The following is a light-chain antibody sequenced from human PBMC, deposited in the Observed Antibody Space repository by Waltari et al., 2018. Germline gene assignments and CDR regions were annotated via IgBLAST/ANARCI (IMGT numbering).Light chain of an antibody. J-gene: IGKJ4*01. V-gene: IGKV1-33*01. Sequence: DVRMTQSPSSLSASVGDRVTIICRASQGINNWLAWYQQKPGKAPNLLIYRASNLETGVPSRFSARGSGTEFTLTISSLQPEDVATYYCQQHDNYPLTFGGGTKVEIK. CDR3: QQHDNYPLT. CDR1: QGINNW. CDR2: RAS.